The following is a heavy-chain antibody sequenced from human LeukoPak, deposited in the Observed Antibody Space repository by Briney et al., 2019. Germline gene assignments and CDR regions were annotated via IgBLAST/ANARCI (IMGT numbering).Heavy chain of an antibody. Sequence: GGSLRLSCAASGVTLSSFAMSWARQAPGKRLEWVSGISSSGSGDNTYYADSVKGRFTISGDNSKSTLYLQMNSLRAEDTAVYYCAKQDWNDYYFDYWGQGTLVTVSS. D-gene: IGHD1-1*01. CDR3: AKQDWNDYYFDY. CDR1: GVTLSSFA. CDR2: ISSSGSGDNT. J-gene: IGHJ4*02. V-gene: IGHV3-23*01.